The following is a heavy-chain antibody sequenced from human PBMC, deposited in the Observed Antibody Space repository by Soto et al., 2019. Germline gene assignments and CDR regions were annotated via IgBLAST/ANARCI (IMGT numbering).Heavy chain of an antibody. CDR3: ARGSGIRPSDIVVVVAATREYWFDP. D-gene: IGHD2-15*01. V-gene: IGHV4-34*01. CDR2: INHSGST. CDR1: GGSFSGYY. J-gene: IGHJ5*02. Sequence: SETLSLTCAVYGGSFSGYYWSWIRQPPGKGLEWIGEINHSGSTNYNPSLKSRVTISVDTSKNQFSLKLSSVTAADTAVYYCARGSGIRPSDIVVVVAATREYWFDPWGQGTLVTVSS.